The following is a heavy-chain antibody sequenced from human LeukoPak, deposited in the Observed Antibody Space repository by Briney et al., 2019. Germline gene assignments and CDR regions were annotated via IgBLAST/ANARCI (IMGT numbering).Heavy chain of an antibody. D-gene: IGHD2-15*01. CDR2: ISGSGDVT. CDR3: AEGGLPDVNYYYSGMDV. CDR1: GFTFNNYA. J-gene: IGHJ6*02. Sequence: PGGSLRLSCAASGFTFNNYAMTWVREAPGKGLEWVSAISGSGDVTYYSDSVKGRLTISRDNSKKTLFLQMNSLRVEDTAVYYCAEGGLPDVNYYYSGMDVWGQGTTVTVSS. V-gene: IGHV3-23*01.